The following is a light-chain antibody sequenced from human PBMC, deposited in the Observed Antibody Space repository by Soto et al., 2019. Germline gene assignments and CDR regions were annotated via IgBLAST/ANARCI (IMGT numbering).Light chain of an antibody. V-gene: IGLV2-8*01. J-gene: IGLJ2*01. CDR1: SSDVGSYDY. CDR3: SSYAGSNVVV. CDR2: NVN. Sequence: QSALIQPPSVSGSPGQSVTISCTGTSSDVGSYDYVSWYQQHPGTVPKPMIYNVNTQPSGVPDRFSGSKSGNTASLTVSGLQSEDEADYYCSSYAGSNVVVFGGGTKVTVL.